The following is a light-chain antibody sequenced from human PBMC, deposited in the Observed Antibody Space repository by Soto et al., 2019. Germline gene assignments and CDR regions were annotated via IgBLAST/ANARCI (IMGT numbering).Light chain of an antibody. J-gene: IGKJ1*01. CDR1: QSVSSSY. CDR2: VAS. V-gene: IGKV3-20*01. CDR3: QQYCSYPVT. Sequence: EIGLTQSPCPLSLSPGEIATLSCRASQSVSSSYLAWFQPKSGQAPRLLIYVASSRATGSPDRFSGSGSGTDFTLTISRLEPEDFAVYYCQQYCSYPVTFGRGTKVEIK.